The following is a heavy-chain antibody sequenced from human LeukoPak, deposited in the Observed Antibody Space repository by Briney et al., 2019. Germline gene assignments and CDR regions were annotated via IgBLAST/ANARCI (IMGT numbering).Heavy chain of an antibody. CDR3: AKDGGEKQLGGYFDY. CDR2: IYSGGST. CDR1: GFTVSSNY. V-gene: IGHV3-53*01. Sequence: PGGSLRLSCAASGFTVSSNYMSWIRQAPGKGLEWVSVIYSGGSTYYADSVKGRFTISRDNSKNTLYLQMNSLRAEDTAVYYCAKDGGEKQLGGYFDYWGQGTLVTVSS. D-gene: IGHD6-6*01. J-gene: IGHJ4*02.